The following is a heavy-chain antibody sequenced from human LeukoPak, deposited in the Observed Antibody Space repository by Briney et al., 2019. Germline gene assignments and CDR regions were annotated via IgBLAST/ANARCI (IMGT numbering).Heavy chain of an antibody. CDR1: GGSISSGGYY. D-gene: IGHD2-2*01. V-gene: IGHV4-31*03. CDR3: ARGYCSSTSCYVDY. CDR2: IYYSGST. J-gene: IGHJ4*02. Sequence: PSETLSLTCTVSGGSISSGGYYWSWIRQHPGKDLEWIGYIYYSGSTYYNPSLKSRVTISVHTSKNQFSLKLSSVTAADTAVYYCARGYCSSTSCYVDYWGQGTLVTVSS.